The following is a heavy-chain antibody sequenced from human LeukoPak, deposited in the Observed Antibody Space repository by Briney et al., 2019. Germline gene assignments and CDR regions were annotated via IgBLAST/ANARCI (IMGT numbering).Heavy chain of an antibody. V-gene: IGHV1-46*01. D-gene: IGHD7-27*01. Sequence: GASVKVSCKVSGYTFTSYYMHWVRQAPGQGLEWMGIMNPSGGSTSYAQRFQGKVTMPRDTSTRTVHMELSSLRSEDTAVYNSARGPRAVPSLYYYGMDVWGQGTTVSVSS. CDR1: GYTFTSYY. CDR2: MNPSGGST. CDR3: ARGPRAVPSLYYYGMDV. J-gene: IGHJ6*02.